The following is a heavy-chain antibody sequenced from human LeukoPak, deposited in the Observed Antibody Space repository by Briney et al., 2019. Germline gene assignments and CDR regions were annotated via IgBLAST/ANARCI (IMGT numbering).Heavy chain of an antibody. CDR3: ARLRDYYDSSGYYYDAFDI. D-gene: IGHD3-22*01. CDR1: GYSFTSYW. V-gene: IGHV5-51*03. Sequence: GESLKISCKGSGYSFTSYWIGWVRQMPGKGLEWMGFIYPGGSDTRYSPSFQGQATIAADKSISTAYLQWSSLKASDTAMYYCARLRDYYDSSGYYYDAFDIWGQGTMVTVSS. J-gene: IGHJ3*02. CDR2: IYPGGSDT.